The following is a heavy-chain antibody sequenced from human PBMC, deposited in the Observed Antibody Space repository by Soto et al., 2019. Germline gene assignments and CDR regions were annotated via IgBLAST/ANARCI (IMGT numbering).Heavy chain of an antibody. CDR1: GISISTYA. D-gene: IGHD6-13*01. J-gene: IGHJ6*02. V-gene: IGHV3-30*03. CDR2: ISQDGSVK. CDR3: AGRQQNYYYYGMDV. Sequence: QVQLVESGGGVVQPGTSLTVSCAASGISISTYAMHWVRQAPGKGLEWVAVISQDGSVKYYADSVKGRFTISRDNPKNTLFLQMNSLGADDTAVYYCAGRQQNYYYYGMDVWGQGTTVTVSS.